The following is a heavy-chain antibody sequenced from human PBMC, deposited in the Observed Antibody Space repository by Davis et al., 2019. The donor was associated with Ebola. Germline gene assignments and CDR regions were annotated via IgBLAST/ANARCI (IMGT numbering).Heavy chain of an antibody. CDR2: INPNSGGT. D-gene: IGHD6-19*01. J-gene: IGHJ5*02. CDR3: ARDGAVAGLRGNWFDP. V-gene: IGHV1-2*06. Sequence: ASVKVSCKASGYTFTGYYMHWVRQAPGQGLQWMGRINPNSGGTNYAQKLQGRVTMTTDTSTSTAYMELRSLRSDDTAVYYCARDGAVAGLRGNWFDPWGQGTLVTVSS. CDR1: GYTFTGYY.